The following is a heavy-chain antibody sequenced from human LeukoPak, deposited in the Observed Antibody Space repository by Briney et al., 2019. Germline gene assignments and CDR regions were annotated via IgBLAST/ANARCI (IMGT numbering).Heavy chain of an antibody. CDR3: ARGEDYYDSSGYYLD. Sequence: GASVKVSCKASGYTFTSYGISWVRQAPGQGLEWMGWISAYNGNTNYAQKLQGRVTMTIDTSTSTAYMELRSLRSDDTAVYYCARGEDYYDSSGYYLDWGQGTLVTVSS. D-gene: IGHD3-22*01. CDR1: GYTFTSYG. J-gene: IGHJ4*02. V-gene: IGHV1-18*01. CDR2: ISAYNGNT.